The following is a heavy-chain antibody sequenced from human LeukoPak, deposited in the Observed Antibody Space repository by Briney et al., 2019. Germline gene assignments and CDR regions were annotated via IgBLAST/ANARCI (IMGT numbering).Heavy chain of an antibody. V-gene: IGHV3-21*01. J-gene: IGHJ6*04. CDR3: ARDRRGYFYYGMDV. CDR1: GFTFSSYS. D-gene: IGHD3-10*01. CDR2: ISSSSSYT. Sequence: PGGSLILSCAASGFTFSSYSMNWVRQAPGKGLEWVSSISSSSSYTYYADSVKGRFTISRDNAKNSLYLQMNSLRAEDTAVCYCARDRRGYFYYGMDVWGKGTTVTVSS.